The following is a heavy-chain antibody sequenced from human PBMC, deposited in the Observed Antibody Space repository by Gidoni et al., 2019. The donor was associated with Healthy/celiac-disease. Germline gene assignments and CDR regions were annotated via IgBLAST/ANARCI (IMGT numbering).Heavy chain of an antibody. D-gene: IGHD4-17*01. V-gene: IGHV1-2*02. J-gene: IGHJ6*02. CDR3: ARDHSTVTTQNYYYYYGMDV. CDR2: INPNSGGT. CDR1: GYTCTGYY. Sequence: VQLVQSGAEAQKPGAQVKVSCKAPGYTCTGYYMNWVRQAPGQGLEWMGWINPNSGGTNYAQKFQGRVTMTRDTSISTAYMELSRLRSDDTAVYYCARDHSTVTTQNYYYYYGMDVWGQGTTVTVSS.